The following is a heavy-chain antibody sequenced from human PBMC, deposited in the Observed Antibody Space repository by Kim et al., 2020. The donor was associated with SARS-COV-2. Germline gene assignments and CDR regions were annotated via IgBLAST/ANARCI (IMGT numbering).Heavy chain of an antibody. Sequence: ASVKVSCKASGYIFFSYSIAWVRQAPGQGLEWVGWISAYNGKTDFAQGLQGRLTMTTDVSTSTAYLELRRLRSDDTAVYFCARYRHLLEGEYDYWGQGTL. CDR3: ARYRHLLEGEYDY. D-gene: IGHD3-16*02. CDR1: GYIFFSYS. V-gene: IGHV1-18*04. CDR2: ISAYNGKT. J-gene: IGHJ4*02.